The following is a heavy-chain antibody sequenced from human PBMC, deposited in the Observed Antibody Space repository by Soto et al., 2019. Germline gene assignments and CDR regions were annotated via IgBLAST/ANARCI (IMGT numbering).Heavy chain of an antibody. Sequence: PSETLSLTCTVSGGSISNSIYYWGWIRQPPGKGLEWIGNIYYTESTYYNPSLKSRLTISLDTSKNQFSLKLSSVTAADTAVYYCARIAEKSEYDDYYRSDWYFDLWGRGTLVTVSS. CDR3: ARIAEKSEYDDYYRSDWYFDL. CDR2: IYYTEST. D-gene: IGHD4-17*01. CDR1: GGSISNSIYY. J-gene: IGHJ2*01. V-gene: IGHV4-39*01.